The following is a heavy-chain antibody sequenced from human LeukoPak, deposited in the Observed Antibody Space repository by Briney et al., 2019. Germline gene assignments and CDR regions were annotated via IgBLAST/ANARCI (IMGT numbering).Heavy chain of an antibody. Sequence: SETLSLTCTVSGGSISSYYWTWIRQPPGKGLEWIGYIYYSGSTNYNPSLKSRVTISVDTSKNQFSLKLSSVTAADTAVYYCAAAPYYFDYWGQGTLVTVSS. CDR2: IYYSGST. V-gene: IGHV4-59*12. CDR3: AAAPYYFDY. D-gene: IGHD2-15*01. CDR1: GGSISSYY. J-gene: IGHJ4*02.